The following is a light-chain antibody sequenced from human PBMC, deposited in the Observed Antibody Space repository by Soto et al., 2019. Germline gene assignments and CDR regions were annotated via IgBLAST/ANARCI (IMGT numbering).Light chain of an antibody. J-gene: IGKJ3*01. CDR1: QSVSNF. CDR2: GTS. V-gene: IGKV3-11*01. CDR3: QQYGGSPPFS. Sequence: EIVLTQSPATLSLSPGERATLSCRASQSVSNFLAWYQQKPGQAPRLLIYGTSNRATGIPARFSGSGSGTDFTLTISRVEPEDFAVYYCQQYGGSPPFSFGPGTKVDIK.